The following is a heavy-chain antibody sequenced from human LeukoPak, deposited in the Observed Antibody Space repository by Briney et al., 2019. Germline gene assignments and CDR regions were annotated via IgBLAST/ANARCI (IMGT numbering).Heavy chain of an antibody. CDR2: INSAGST. D-gene: IGHD4-17*01. CDR3: AKDQNTVATAPFDY. Sequence: GGSLRLSCAASGFTFSSYAMSWVRQAPGKGLEWVSAINSAGSTYYGDSVRGRFTISRDNSKNVLYLQMNSMRAEDTALYYCAKDQNTVATAPFDYWGQGTLVTVSS. CDR1: GFTFSSYA. V-gene: IGHV3-23*01. J-gene: IGHJ4*02.